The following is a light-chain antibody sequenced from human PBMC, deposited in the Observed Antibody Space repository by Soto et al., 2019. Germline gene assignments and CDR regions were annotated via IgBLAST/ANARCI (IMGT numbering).Light chain of an antibody. V-gene: IGKV3-15*01. Sequence: EIVMTQSPATLSVSRGERATLSCRASQSVSSNLAWYQQKPGQAPRLLIYGASTRATGIPARFSGSGSGTEFTLTISSLQSEDVAVYYCQQYNNWPRTFGQGTKLEIK. J-gene: IGKJ2*01. CDR2: GAS. CDR1: QSVSSN. CDR3: QQYNNWPRT.